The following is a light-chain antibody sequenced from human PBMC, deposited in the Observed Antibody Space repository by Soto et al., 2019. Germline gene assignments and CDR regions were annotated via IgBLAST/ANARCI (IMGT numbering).Light chain of an antibody. V-gene: IGKV3-20*01. CDR1: QSVSGK. J-gene: IGKJ5*01. CDR2: GAS. Sequence: EIVMTQSPVTLSVSPGETATLSCRASQSVSGKLAWYQQKPGQAPRLLISGASSRATGIPDRFSGSGSGTDFTLTISRLEPEDFALYYCQQYVTSAITFGQGTRLEIK. CDR3: QQYVTSAIT.